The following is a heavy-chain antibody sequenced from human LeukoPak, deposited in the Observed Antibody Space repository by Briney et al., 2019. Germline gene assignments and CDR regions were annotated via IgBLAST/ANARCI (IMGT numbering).Heavy chain of an antibody. CDR3: ARLYYYDSSGYLARRYGMDV. D-gene: IGHD3-22*01. Sequence: GGSLRLSCAPSGFTFSRHGMHWVRQAPGKGLEWVAIISNDGSRKYYAHSVEGRFTISRDNAKNSLYLQMNSLRDEDTAVYYCARLYYYDSSGYLARRYGMDVWGQGTTVTVSS. V-gene: IGHV3-30*03. J-gene: IGHJ6*02. CDR1: GFTFSRHG. CDR2: ISNDGSRK.